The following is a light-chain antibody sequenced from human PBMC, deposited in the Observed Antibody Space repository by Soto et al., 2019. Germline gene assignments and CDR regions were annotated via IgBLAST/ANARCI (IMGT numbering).Light chain of an antibody. CDR3: QLYDTLPLT. V-gene: IGKV1-33*01. CDR2: EAS. J-gene: IGKJ4*01. Sequence: DIQMTQSPSSLSASVGDRVTITCQASQDISNYLNWYQHKPGEAPRLLIHEASILETGVPSRFSGIGSGTDFTFTITSLQGEDSASFYCQLYDTLPLTFGGGTKVEIK. CDR1: QDISNY.